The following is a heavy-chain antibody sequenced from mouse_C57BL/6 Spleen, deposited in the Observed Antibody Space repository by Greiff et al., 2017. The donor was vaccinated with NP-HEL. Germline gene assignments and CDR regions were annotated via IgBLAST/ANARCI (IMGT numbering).Heavy chain of an antibody. J-gene: IGHJ1*03. V-gene: IGHV1-82*01. D-gene: IGHD2-1*01. Sequence: VQLQQSGPELVKPGASVKISCKASGYAFSSSWMNWVKQRPGKGLEWIGRIYPGDGDTNYNGKFKGKATLTADKSSSTAYMQLSSLTSEDSAVYFCAREGYGNYGYFDVWGTGTTVTVSS. CDR1: GYAFSSSW. CDR3: AREGYGNYGYFDV. CDR2: IYPGDGDT.